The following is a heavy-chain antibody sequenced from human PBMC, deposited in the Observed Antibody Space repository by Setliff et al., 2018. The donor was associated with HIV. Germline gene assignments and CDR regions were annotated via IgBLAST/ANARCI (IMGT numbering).Heavy chain of an antibody. D-gene: IGHD4-17*01. Sequence: KPSETLSLTCTVSGGSISTYYWSWIRQPPGKGLEWIGYIYYSGSTNYNPSLKSRVTISVDTSKNQFSLKLSSVTATDTAVYYCARTSGDYGGYTFDIWGQGTMVTVS. CDR1: GGSISTYY. CDR2: IYYSGST. J-gene: IGHJ3*02. CDR3: ARTSGDYGGYTFDI. V-gene: IGHV4-59*08.